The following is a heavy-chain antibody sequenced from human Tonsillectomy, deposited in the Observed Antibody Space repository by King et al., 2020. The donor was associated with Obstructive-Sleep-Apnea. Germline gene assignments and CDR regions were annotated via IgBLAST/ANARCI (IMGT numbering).Heavy chain of an antibody. V-gene: IGHV1-3*01. CDR1: GYTFTSYA. J-gene: IGHJ6*02. Sequence: QLVQSGTEVKKPGASVKVSCKASGYTFTSYAMHWVRQAPGQSLEWMGWINSGNGDTKYSQKFQGRVTITRDTSASTAYMELSSLRSEDTAVYYCARYPYYYGMDVWGQGTTVTVSS. CDR3: ARYPYYYGMDV. CDR2: INSGNGDT.